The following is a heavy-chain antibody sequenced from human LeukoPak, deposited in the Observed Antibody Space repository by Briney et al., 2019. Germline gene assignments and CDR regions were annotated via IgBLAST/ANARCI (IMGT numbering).Heavy chain of an antibody. CDR3: ARDLDGYSPYYFDY. CDR2: IYYSGST. Sequence: SETLSLTCTVSGGSISSYYWSLIRQPPGKGLEWIGYIYYSGSTNYNPSLKSRVTISVDTSKNQFSLKLSSVTAADTAVYYCARDLDGYSPYYFDYWGQGTLVTVSS. V-gene: IGHV4-59*01. D-gene: IGHD3-22*01. CDR1: GGSISSYY. J-gene: IGHJ4*02.